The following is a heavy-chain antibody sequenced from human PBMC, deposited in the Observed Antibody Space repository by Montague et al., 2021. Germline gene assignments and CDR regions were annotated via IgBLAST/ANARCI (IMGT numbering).Heavy chain of an antibody. V-gene: IGHV4-61*01. D-gene: IGHD6-19*01. J-gene: IGHJ4*02. CDR1: GGSVSTGNYY. CDR2: IYYTGSS. Sequence: SETLSLTCNVSGGSVSTGNYYWTWIRQPPGKELEWIGYIYYTGSSKYNPPLESRVTISISTSKKQFILKLSSVTAADTAVYYCARGQWLVPYYLDSWGQGTLVTVSS. CDR3: ARGQWLVPYYLDS.